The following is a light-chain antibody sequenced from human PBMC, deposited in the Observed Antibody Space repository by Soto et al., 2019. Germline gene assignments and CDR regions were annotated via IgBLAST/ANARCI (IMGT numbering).Light chain of an antibody. CDR2: LGS. Sequence: DIVMTQSPLSLPVTPGEPASISCRSSQSLLHSNGYNYLDWYLQKPGQSPQLLIYLGSNRASGVPDRLRGSGSDTDFTLKISRVEAEYVGVYYCMQALQTHPMYTFSQGTKLEIK. CDR1: QSLLHSNGYNY. J-gene: IGKJ2*01. V-gene: IGKV2-28*01. CDR3: MQALQTHPMYT.